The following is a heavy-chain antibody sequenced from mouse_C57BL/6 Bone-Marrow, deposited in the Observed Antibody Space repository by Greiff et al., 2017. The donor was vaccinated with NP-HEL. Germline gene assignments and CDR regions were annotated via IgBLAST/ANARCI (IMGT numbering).Heavy chain of an antibody. D-gene: IGHD3-2*02. CDR2: INPNNGGT. Sequence: EVQLQQSGPELVKPGASVKISCKASGYTFTDYYMNWVKQSPGKSLEWIGDINPNNGGTSYNQKFKGKATLTVDKSSSTAYMELRSLTSEDSAVYYCASETAQATDYWGQGTTLTVSS. V-gene: IGHV1-26*01. J-gene: IGHJ2*01. CDR3: ASETAQATDY. CDR1: GYTFTDYY.